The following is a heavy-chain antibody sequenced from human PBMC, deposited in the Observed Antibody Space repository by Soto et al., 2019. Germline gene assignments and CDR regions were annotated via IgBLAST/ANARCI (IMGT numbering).Heavy chain of an antibody. J-gene: IGHJ4*02. V-gene: IGHV3-7*01. CDR1: GFTFNTYW. CDR2: IKEDGSDK. CDR3: ARFTRGSSGDY. D-gene: IGHD6-25*01. Sequence: GGSLRLSCVASGFTFNTYWMSWVRQAPGKGLEWVANIKEDGSDKYYVDSVKGRFTISRDNAKNLLYLQMNSLGAGDTAMYYCARFTRGSSGDYWGQGTPVTVSS.